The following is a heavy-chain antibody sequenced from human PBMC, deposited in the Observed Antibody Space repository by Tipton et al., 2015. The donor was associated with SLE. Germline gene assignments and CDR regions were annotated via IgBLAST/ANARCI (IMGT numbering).Heavy chain of an antibody. Sequence: SLRLSCAASGLTFSSYSMNWVRQAPGKGLEWVSSISSSSSYIYYADSVKGRFTISRDNAKNSLYLQMNSLRAEDTAVYYCARDYTAVGLWYYYGMDVWGQGTTVTVSS. CDR2: ISSSSSYI. V-gene: IGHV3-21*01. J-gene: IGHJ6*02. CDR3: ARDYTAVGLWYYYGMDV. CDR1: GLTFSSYS. D-gene: IGHD6-19*01.